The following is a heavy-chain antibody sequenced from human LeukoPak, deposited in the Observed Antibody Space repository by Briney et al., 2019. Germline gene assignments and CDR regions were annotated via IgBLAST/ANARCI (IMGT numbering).Heavy chain of an antibody. V-gene: IGHV4-39*01. CDR3: ARLVAAAGTLFDP. Sequence: SETLSLTCTVSGGSISSSSYYWGWIRQPPGKGLEWIGSIYYSGSTYYNPSLKSRVTISVDTSKNQFSLKLSSVTAADTAVYYCARLVAAAGTLFDPWGQGTLVTVSS. CDR1: GGSISSSSYY. J-gene: IGHJ5*02. D-gene: IGHD6-13*01. CDR2: IYYSGST.